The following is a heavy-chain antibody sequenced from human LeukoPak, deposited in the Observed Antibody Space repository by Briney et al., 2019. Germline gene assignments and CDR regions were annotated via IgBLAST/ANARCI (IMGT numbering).Heavy chain of an antibody. V-gene: IGHV3-48*03. Sequence: GGSLRLSCAASGFTFSSYEMNWVRQAPGKGLEWVSYISSSGSTIYYADSVKGRFTISRDNAKNSLYLQMNSLRAGDTAVYYCAQLGPDPYDNYGMDVWGKGTTVTVSS. D-gene: IGHD7-27*01. CDR3: AQLGPDPYDNYGMDV. CDR1: GFTFSSYE. CDR2: ISSSGSTI. J-gene: IGHJ6*04.